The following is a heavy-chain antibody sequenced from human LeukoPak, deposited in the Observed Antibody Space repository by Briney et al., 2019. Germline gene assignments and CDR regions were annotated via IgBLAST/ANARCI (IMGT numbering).Heavy chain of an antibody. J-gene: IGHJ4*02. CDR1: GYTFAGYY. Sequence: ASVKVSCKASGYTFAGYYMHWVRQAPGQRLEWMGWINPNSGGTNYAQKFQGRVAMTRDTSISTAYMELSRLRSDDTAVYYCARIRRDGYNYGFDYWGQGTLVTVSS. V-gene: IGHV1-2*02. CDR2: INPNSGGT. D-gene: IGHD5-24*01. CDR3: ARIRRDGYNYGFDY.